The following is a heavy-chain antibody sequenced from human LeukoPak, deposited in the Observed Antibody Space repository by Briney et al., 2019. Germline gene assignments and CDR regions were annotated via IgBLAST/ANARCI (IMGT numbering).Heavy chain of an antibody. CDR1: GFTFTSSP. CDR2: IFVGSGNT. J-gene: IGHJ6*03. Sequence: GASVNVSCQSSGFTFTSSPVQWVGQARGQRLEWVGWIFVGSGNTNYAQKFQERVTITRDMSTSTAYMELSSLRSEDTAVYYCAADPNSSSWHGYYYYYYMDVWGKGTTVTVSS. CDR3: AADPNSSSWHGYYYYYYMDV. D-gene: IGHD6-13*01. V-gene: IGHV1-58*01.